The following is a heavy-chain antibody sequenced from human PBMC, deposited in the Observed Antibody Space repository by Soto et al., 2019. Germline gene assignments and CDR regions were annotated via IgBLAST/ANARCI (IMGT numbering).Heavy chain of an antibody. V-gene: IGHV3-11*01. D-gene: IGHD3-22*01. J-gene: IGHJ3*02. Sequence: QVQLVESGGALVKPGGSLRLSCAASGFTFNTYYMAWIRQAPGRGLEWVSYISTTGSTIDYPDSLRGRFTISRDNARKSLYLEINSLRAEDTAIYYCARTGYYYVGAFDTWGQGTVVTVSS. CDR3: ARTGYYYVGAFDT. CDR2: ISTTGSTI. CDR1: GFTFNTYY.